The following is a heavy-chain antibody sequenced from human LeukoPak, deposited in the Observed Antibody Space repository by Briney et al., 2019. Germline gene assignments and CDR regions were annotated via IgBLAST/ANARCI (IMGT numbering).Heavy chain of an antibody. CDR3: ARVGRYYDSSGLYYFDY. V-gene: IGHV4-59*01. Sequence: SSETLSLTCTVSGGTISSYYWSWIRQPPGKGLEWIGYIYYSGSTNYNPSLKSRVTISVDTSKNQFSLKLSSVTAADTAVYYRARVGRYYDSSGLYYFDYWGQGTLVTVSS. D-gene: IGHD3-22*01. CDR2: IYYSGST. CDR1: GGTISSYY. J-gene: IGHJ4*02.